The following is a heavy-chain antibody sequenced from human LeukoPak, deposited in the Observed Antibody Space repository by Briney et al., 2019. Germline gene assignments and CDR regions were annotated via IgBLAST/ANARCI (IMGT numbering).Heavy chain of an antibody. CDR2: ISNEGRVQ. Sequence: GGSLRFSCAASGFTFSDYGMHWVRQAPGKGLEWVTVISNEGRVQYYADSVKGRFTISRDNANNLLYLQMNRLRAEDTAVYYCARDGGLHTNFDYWGQGTLLTVSS. CDR1: GFTFSDYG. D-gene: IGHD2-15*01. CDR3: ARDGGLHTNFDY. V-gene: IGHV3-30*03. J-gene: IGHJ4*02.